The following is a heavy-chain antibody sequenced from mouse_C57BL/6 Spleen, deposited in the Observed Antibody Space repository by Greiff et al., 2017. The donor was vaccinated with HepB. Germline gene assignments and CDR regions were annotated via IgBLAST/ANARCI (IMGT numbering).Heavy chain of an antibody. D-gene: IGHD3-1*01. J-gene: IGHJ2*01. V-gene: IGHV1-26*01. CDR3: ARSGYLSNHGGYFDY. CDR1: GYTFTDYY. Sequence: VQLQQSGPELVKPGASVKISCKASGYTFTDYYMNWVKQSHGKSLEWIGDINPNNGGTSYNQKFKGKATLTVDKSSSTAYMELRSLTSEDSAVYYCARSGYLSNHGGYFDYWGQGTTLTVSS. CDR2: INPNNGGT.